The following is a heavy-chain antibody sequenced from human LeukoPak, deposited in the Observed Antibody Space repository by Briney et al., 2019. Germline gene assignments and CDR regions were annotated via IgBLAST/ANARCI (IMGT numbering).Heavy chain of an antibody. Sequence: GGSLRLSCAASGFTFSSYGMHWVRQAPGKGLEWVALIWYDGSNKYYADSVKGRFTISRDNSKNTLYLQMNSLRPEDTAVYFCARSRVVATPGPSWGQGTLVTVSS. CDR2: IWYDGSNK. D-gene: IGHD3-22*01. J-gene: IGHJ4*02. CDR3: ARSRVVATPGPS. V-gene: IGHV3-30*19. CDR1: GFTFSSYG.